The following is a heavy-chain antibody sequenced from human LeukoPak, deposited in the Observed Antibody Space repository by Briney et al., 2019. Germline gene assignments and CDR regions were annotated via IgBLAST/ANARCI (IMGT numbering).Heavy chain of an antibody. J-gene: IGHJ5*02. Sequence: SVKVSCKASGGTFSSYAISWVRQAPGQGLEWMGGIIPIFGTANYAQKFQGRVTITADKSTSTAYMELSSLRSDDTAVYYCARDNSVGETAWWFDPWGQGTLVTVSS. CDR2: IIPIFGTA. V-gene: IGHV1-69*06. CDR1: GGTFSSYA. D-gene: IGHD1-26*01. CDR3: ARDNSVGETAWWFDP.